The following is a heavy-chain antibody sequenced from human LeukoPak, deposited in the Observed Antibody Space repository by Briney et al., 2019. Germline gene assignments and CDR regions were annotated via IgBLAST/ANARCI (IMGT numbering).Heavy chain of an antibody. CDR3: ARDNYSNYYRF. Sequence: ASVKVSCKASGYTFNSYGFNWVRQAPGQGLEWMGGIIPIFGTANYAQKFQGRVTITTDESTSTAYMELSSLRSEDTAVYYCARDNYSNYYRFWGQGTLVTVSS. D-gene: IGHD4-11*01. J-gene: IGHJ4*02. CDR1: GYTFNSYG. CDR2: IIPIFGTA. V-gene: IGHV1-69*05.